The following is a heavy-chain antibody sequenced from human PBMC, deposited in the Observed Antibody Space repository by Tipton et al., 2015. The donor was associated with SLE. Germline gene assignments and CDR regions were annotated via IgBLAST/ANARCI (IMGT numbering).Heavy chain of an antibody. CDR2: IYNSGST. CDR1: GGSISSYY. V-gene: IGHV4-59*12. CDR3: ASTDGASVVARFDY. J-gene: IGHJ4*02. Sequence: TLSLTCTVSGGSISSYYWSWIRQPPGKGLEWIGYIYNSGSTNYNPSLKSRVTMSVDTSKNQFSLKLSSVTAADAAVYYCASTDGASVVARFDYWGQGTLVTVS. D-gene: IGHD2-21*01.